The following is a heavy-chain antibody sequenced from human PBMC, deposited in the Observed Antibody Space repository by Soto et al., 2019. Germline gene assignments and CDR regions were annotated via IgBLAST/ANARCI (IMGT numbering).Heavy chain of an antibody. CDR2: IIPIFGTA. CDR1: GGTFSSYA. Sequence: VASVKVSCKASGGTFSSYAISWVRQAPGQGLEWMGGIIPIFGTANYAQKFQGRGTITADESTSTAYMELSSLRSEDTAVYYCARASSYYYDSSGYYYGSDYWGQGTLVTVSS. D-gene: IGHD3-22*01. CDR3: ARASSYYYDSSGYYYGSDY. J-gene: IGHJ4*02. V-gene: IGHV1-69*13.